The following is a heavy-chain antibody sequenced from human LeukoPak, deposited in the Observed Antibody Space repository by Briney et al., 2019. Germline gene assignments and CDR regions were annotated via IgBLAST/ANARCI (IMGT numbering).Heavy chain of an antibody. CDR2: IRYDGSNK. CDR1: GFTFSSYG. CDR3: ARDYSRSDAFDI. J-gene: IGHJ3*02. D-gene: IGHD2-21*01. V-gene: IGHV3-30*02. Sequence: PGGSLRLSCAASGFTFSSYGMHWVRQAPGKGLEWVAFIRYDGSNKYYADSVKGRFTISRDNAKNSLYLQMNSLRAEDTAVYYCARDYSRSDAFDIWGQGTMVAVSS.